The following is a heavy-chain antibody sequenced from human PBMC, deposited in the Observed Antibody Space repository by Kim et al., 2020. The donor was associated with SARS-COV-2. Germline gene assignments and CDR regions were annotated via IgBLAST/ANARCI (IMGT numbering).Heavy chain of an antibody. CDR2: ISSSSSYI. CDR1: GFTFSSYS. Sequence: GGSLRLSCAASGFTFSSYSMNWVRQAPGKGLEWVSSISSSSSYIYYADSVKGRFTISRDNAKNSLYLQMNSLRAEDTAVYYCARDGYPFLWELLTRPNYYFDCWGQGTLVTVSS. CDR3: ARDGYPFLWELLTRPNYYFDC. D-gene: IGHD1-26*01. J-gene: IGHJ4*02. V-gene: IGHV3-21*01.